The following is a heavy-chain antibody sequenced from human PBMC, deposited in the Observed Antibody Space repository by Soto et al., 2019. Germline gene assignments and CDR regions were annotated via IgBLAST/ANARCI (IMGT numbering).Heavy chain of an antibody. CDR1: GGSISSYY. V-gene: IGHV4-59*01. CDR3: ARDPSLRWAANDAFDI. CDR2: IYYSGST. Sequence: SETLSLTCAVYGGSISSYYWSWIRQPPGKGLEWIGYIYYSGSTNYNPSLKSRVTISVDTSKNQFSLKLSSVTAADTAVYYCARDPSLRWAANDAFDIWGQGTMVTVSS. D-gene: IGHD4-17*01. J-gene: IGHJ3*02.